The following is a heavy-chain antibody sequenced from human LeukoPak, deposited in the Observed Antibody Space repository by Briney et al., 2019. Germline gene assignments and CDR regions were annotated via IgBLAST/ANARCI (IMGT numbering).Heavy chain of an antibody. J-gene: IGHJ4*02. Sequence: TSDTLSLTCTVSGGSISAYYWSWIRQPPGKGLEWIGYIYSSGSSNYNPSLKSRVTISVDTSKNQFSLKLSSVTAADTAVYYCARSGGYGSGISYWGQGTLVTVSS. CDR2: IYSSGSS. CDR1: GGSISAYY. V-gene: IGHV4-59*07. CDR3: ARSGGYGSGISY. D-gene: IGHD3-10*01.